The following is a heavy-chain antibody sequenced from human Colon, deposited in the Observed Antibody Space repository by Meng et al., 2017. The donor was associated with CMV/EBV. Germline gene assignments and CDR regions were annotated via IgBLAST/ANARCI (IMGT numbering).Heavy chain of an antibody. Sequence: GGSLRLSCAASGFTLSFYTINWLRQAPGKGLELVSSISSSGAYIYIADSLKGRFTISRDNAKNSVYLQMNSLRAEDTAVYYCAKGSATSRPYYFDYWGQGTLVTVSS. CDR2: ISSSGAYI. D-gene: IGHD3-3*01. CDR3: AKGSATSRPYYFDY. V-gene: IGHV3-21*04. CDR1: GFTLSFYT. J-gene: IGHJ4*02.